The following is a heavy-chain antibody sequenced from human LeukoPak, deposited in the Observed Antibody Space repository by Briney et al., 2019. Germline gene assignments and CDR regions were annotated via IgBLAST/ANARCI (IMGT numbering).Heavy chain of an antibody. CDR3: ATWVGARFDY. CDR1: GGSFSGYY. V-gene: IGHV4-34*01. J-gene: IGHJ4*02. CDR2: INHSGST. D-gene: IGHD1-26*01. Sequence: PETLSLTCAVYGGSFSGYYWSWIRQPPGKGLEWIGEINHSGSTNYNPSLKSRVTISVDTSKNQFSLKLSSVTAADTAVYYCATWVGARFDYWGQGTLVTVSS.